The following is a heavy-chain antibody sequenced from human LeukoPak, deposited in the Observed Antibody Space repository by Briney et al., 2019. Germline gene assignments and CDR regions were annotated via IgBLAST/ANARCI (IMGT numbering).Heavy chain of an antibody. J-gene: IGHJ4*02. V-gene: IGHV3-66*01. D-gene: IGHD3-9*01. Sequence: AGGSLRLSCAASGFTVSCHYMSWVRQPPGEGLVWVSVIYRGGSANYADSVKGRFTISRDNAKNSLYLQMNSLRAEDTAVYYCAREKAILRYFDWQNDAPFYYFDYWGQGTLVTVSS. CDR2: IYRGGSA. CDR1: GFTVSCHY. CDR3: AREKAILRYFDWQNDAPFYYFDY.